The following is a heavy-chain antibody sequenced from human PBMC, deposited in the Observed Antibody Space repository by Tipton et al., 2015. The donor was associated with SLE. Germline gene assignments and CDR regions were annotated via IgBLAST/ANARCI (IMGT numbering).Heavy chain of an antibody. CDR2: VYNRGST. CDR3: AREGNYYNKIDYSYYYHMDV. J-gene: IGHJ6*03. CDR1: GGSIGSASYY. V-gene: IGHV4-61*02. Sequence: TLSLTCTVSGGSIGSASYYYNWIRQPAGRGLEWIGRVYNRGSTNYNPSLNSRVSISVDTSKNLFSLKLSSVTAADTAVYYCAREGNYYNKIDYSYYYHMDVWGKGATVTISS. D-gene: IGHD3-10*01.